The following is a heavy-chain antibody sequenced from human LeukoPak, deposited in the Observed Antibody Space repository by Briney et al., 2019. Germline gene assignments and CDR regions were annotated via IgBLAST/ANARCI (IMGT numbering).Heavy chain of an antibody. CDR3: ARDWTKYFDF. CDR2: ISYDGRNK. Sequence: GGSLRLSCEASGFTFNKFAMSWVRQAPGKGLEWVAFISYDGRNKYYADSVKGRFTISRDNSKNTLYLQMNSLRAEDTAVFYCARDWTKYFDFWGQGTLVTVSS. D-gene: IGHD3/OR15-3a*01. J-gene: IGHJ4*02. CDR1: GFTFNKFA. V-gene: IGHV3-30*04.